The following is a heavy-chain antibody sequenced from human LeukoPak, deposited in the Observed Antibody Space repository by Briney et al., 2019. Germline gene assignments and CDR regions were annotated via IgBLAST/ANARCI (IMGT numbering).Heavy chain of an antibody. V-gene: IGHV4-39*01. CDR2: IYSSGST. Sequence: PSETLSLTCSVSGAPISGSGYYWGWIRQPPGKGLEWIGSIYSSGSTYYNASLQSRVTISIETSKNQISLRLNSVTAADTAMYYCAKSGGYGLIDYWGQGTLVTVSS. J-gene: IGHJ4*02. D-gene: IGHD1-26*01. CDR3: AKSGGYGLIDY. CDR1: GAPISGSGYY.